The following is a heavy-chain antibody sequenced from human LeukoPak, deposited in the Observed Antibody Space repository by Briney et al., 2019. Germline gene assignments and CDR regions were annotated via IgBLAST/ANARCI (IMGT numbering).Heavy chain of an antibody. CDR3: AKEPQNSYAEN. CDR1: GFTFSSNG. D-gene: IGHD5-18*01. CDR2: IWHDGSHK. V-gene: IGHV3-33*06. J-gene: IGHJ4*02. Sequence: PGGSLRLSCTASGFTFSSNGMHWVRQAPGKGLEWVAVIWHDGSHKYYSDPVKGRFTISRDNSKNTLYLQMNSLRVEDTAVYYCAKEPQNSYAENWGQGTLVTVSS.